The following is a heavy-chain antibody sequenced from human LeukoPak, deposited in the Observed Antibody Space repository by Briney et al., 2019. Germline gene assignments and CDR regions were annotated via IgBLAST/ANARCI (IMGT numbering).Heavy chain of an antibody. CDR2: INPNSGGT. Sequence: GASVKVSCKASGYTFTGYYMHWVRQAPGQGLEWMGWINPNSGGTNYAQKFQGRVTMTRDTSISTAYMELSRLRSDDTAVYYCARDIGYRSGSYYTDQWGQGTLVTVSS. V-gene: IGHV1-2*02. D-gene: IGHD3-10*01. J-gene: IGHJ4*02. CDR3: ARDIGYRSGSYYTDQ. CDR1: GYTFTGYY.